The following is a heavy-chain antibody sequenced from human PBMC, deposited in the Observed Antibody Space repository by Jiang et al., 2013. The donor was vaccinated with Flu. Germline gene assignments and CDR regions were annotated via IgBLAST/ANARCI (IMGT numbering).Heavy chain of an antibody. CDR2: ISYDGTNK. D-gene: IGHD2-21*01. V-gene: IGHV3-30*18. J-gene: IGHJ4*02. Sequence: VQLVESGGGVVQPGRSLRLSCAASGITFSSYGMHWVRQAPGKGLEWVAFISYDGTNKYYADSVKGRFTISRDNSKNTLYLQMNSLRPEDTAVYYCAKSLVVVSASLCDYWGQGTLVTVSS. CDR3: AKSLVVVSASLCDY. CDR1: GITFSSYG.